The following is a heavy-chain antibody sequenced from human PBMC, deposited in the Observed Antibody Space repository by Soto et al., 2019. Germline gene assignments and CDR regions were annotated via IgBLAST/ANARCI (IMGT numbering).Heavy chain of an antibody. V-gene: IGHV3-30*18. Sequence: VGSLRLSCAASGFTFSSYGMHWVRQAPGKGLEWVAVISYDGSNKYYADSVKGRFTISRDNSKNTLYLQMNSLRAEDTAVYYCAKVGRIAARPEGLTLIDCWGQGALVTVSS. CDR2: ISYDGSNK. CDR1: GFTFSSYG. CDR3: AKVGRIAARPEGLTLIDC. D-gene: IGHD6-6*01. J-gene: IGHJ4*02.